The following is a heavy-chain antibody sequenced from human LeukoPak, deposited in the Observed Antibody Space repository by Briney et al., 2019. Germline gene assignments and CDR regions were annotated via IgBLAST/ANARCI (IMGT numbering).Heavy chain of an antibody. J-gene: IGHJ5*02. Sequence: ASVKVSCKASGYTFTSYYMHWVRHAPGPGLEWMGIINPSGGSTSYAQKFQGRVSMTRDMSTSTVYMELSSLRSEDTAVYYCAREEGGYDLNWFDPWGRGTLVTVSS. D-gene: IGHD5-12*01. CDR3: AREEGGYDLNWFDP. CDR2: INPSGGST. V-gene: IGHV1-46*01. CDR1: GYTFTSYY.